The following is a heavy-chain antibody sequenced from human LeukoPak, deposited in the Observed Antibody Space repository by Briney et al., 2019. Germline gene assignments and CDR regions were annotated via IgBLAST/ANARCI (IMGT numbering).Heavy chain of an antibody. D-gene: IGHD4-23*01. CDR3: AAFSYVVGGKIPYYFDY. CDR1: GYTLTELS. J-gene: IGHJ4*02. Sequence: ASVKVSCKVSGYTLTELSMHWVRQAPGKGLEWMGGFDPEDGETIYAQKFQGRVTMTEDTSTDTAYMELSSLRSEDTAVYYCAAFSYVVGGKIPYYFDYWGQGTLVTVSS. V-gene: IGHV1-24*01. CDR2: FDPEDGET.